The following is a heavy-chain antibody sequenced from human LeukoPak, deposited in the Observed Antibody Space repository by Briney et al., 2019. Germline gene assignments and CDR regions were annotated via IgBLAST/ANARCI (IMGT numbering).Heavy chain of an antibody. CDR1: GYTFTSYG. CDR2: ISAYNGNT. Sequence: ASVKVSCKASGYTFTSYGISWVRQAPGQGLEWMGWISAYNGNTNYAQKLQGRVTMTTDTSTSTAYMELRSLRSDDTAVYYCARDKYSAAAVPSRPDYWGQGTLVTVSS. D-gene: IGHD6-13*01. CDR3: ARDKYSAAAVPSRPDY. J-gene: IGHJ4*02. V-gene: IGHV1-18*01.